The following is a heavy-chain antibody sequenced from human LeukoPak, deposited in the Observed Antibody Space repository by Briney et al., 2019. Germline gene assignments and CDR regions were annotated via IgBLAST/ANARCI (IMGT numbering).Heavy chain of an antibody. Sequence: GGSLRLSCAASGFTFSSYSMNRVRQAPGKGLEWVSSISSSSSYIYYADSVKGRFTISRDNAKNSLYLQMNSLRAEDTAVYYCARDRGEGFDPWGQGTLVTVSS. D-gene: IGHD4-17*01. V-gene: IGHV3-21*01. J-gene: IGHJ5*02. CDR2: ISSSSSYI. CDR1: GFTFSSYS. CDR3: ARDRGEGFDP.